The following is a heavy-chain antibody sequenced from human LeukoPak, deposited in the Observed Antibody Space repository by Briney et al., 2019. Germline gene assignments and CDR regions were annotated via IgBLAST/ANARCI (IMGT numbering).Heavy chain of an antibody. V-gene: IGHV4-4*07. CDR1: GGSISSYY. D-gene: IGHD2-15*01. CDR3: ARVGVVVAATDYYMDV. J-gene: IGHJ6*03. CDR2: IYTSGST. Sequence: SETLSLTCTVSGGSISSYYWSWIRQPAGKGLEWIGRIYTSGSTNYNPSPKSRVTMSVDTSKNQFSLKLSSVTAADTAVYYCARVGVVVAATDYYMDVWGKGTTVTISS.